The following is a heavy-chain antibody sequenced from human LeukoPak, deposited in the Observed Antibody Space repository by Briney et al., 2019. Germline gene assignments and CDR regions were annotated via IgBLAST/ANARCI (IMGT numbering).Heavy chain of an antibody. D-gene: IGHD2-15*01. V-gene: IGHV3-23*01. CDR1: GFTFSSYA. CDR2: ISGSGGST. CDR3: AGDIVVVVAATAGAFDI. Sequence: PGGSLRLSCAASGFTFSSYAMSRVRQAPGKGLEWVSAISGSGGSTYYADAVKGRFTISRDNSKNTLYLQMNSLRAEDTAVYYCAGDIVVVVAATAGAFDIWGQGTMVTVSS. J-gene: IGHJ3*02.